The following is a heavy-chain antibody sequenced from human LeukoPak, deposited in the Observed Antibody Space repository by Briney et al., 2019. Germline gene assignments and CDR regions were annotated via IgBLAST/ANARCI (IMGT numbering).Heavy chain of an antibody. D-gene: IGHD3-10*01. CDR3: ARARRGWFGDLKYYFDY. CDR1: DGSFSGYY. J-gene: IGHJ4*02. CDR2: INHSGRT. V-gene: IGHV4-34*01. Sequence: SETLSLTCAVYDGSFSGYYWNWIRQPPGKGLEWIGDINHSGRTNYNPSLRSRVTISIDTSKNQFSLKLSSVTAADTAVYYCARARRGWFGDLKYYFDYWGLGTLVTVSS.